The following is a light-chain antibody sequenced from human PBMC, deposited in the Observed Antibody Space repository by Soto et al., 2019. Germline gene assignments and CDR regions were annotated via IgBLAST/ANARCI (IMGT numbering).Light chain of an antibody. V-gene: IGKV1-12*01. CDR1: QGISSF. Sequence: DIQMTQSPSSVSASVGDRVTITCRASQGISSFLAWYQQKPGKAPNLLIHTASRLQSGVPSRFSGSGSGTDFTLTISSLQPEDFATYYCQQANRFPLTFGGGTKVEIK. J-gene: IGKJ4*01. CDR3: QQANRFPLT. CDR2: TAS.